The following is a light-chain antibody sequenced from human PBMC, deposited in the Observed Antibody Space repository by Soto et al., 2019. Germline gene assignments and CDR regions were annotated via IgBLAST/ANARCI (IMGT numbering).Light chain of an antibody. CDR1: QGISSY. Sequence: DIQLTHSPSFLSASVGDIVTITCRASQGISSYLAWYQQKPGKAPKLLISDASSLETGVPSRFSGSGSGTEFTLTINSLQPDDFATYYCQQYKSYWTFGQGTKVDIK. CDR2: DAS. J-gene: IGKJ1*01. CDR3: QQYKSYWT. V-gene: IGKV1-9*01.